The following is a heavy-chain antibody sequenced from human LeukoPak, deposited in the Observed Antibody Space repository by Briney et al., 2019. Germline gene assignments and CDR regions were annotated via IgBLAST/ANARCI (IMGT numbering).Heavy chain of an antibody. J-gene: IGHJ4*02. V-gene: IGHV3-48*04. D-gene: IGHD3-3*01. Sequence: GGSLRLSCAASGFTFSSYSMNWVRQAPGKGLEWVSYISSSSGTIYYADSVKGRFTISRDNAKNSLYLQMNSLRAEDTAVYYCARDPDFWSGYYPYFDYWGQGTLVTVSS. CDR1: GFTFSSYS. CDR3: ARDPDFWSGYYPYFDY. CDR2: ISSSSGTI.